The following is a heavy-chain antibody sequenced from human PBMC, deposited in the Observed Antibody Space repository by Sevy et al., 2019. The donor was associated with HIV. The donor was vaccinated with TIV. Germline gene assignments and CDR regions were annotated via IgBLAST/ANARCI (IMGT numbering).Heavy chain of an antibody. V-gene: IGHV3-9*01. CDR3: AKAVAGFDYYGMDV. D-gene: IGHD6-19*01. J-gene: IGHJ6*02. CDR2: ISWNSGSI. Sequence: GGSLRLSCAASGFTFDDYAMHWVRQAPGKGLEWVSGISWNSGSIGYADSVKGRFTISRDNAKNSLYLQMNSLRAEDTALYYCAKAVAGFDYYGMDVWGQGTTVTVSS. CDR1: GFTFDDYA.